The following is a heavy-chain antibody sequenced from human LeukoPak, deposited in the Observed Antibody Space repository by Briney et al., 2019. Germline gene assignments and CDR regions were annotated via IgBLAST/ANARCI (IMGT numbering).Heavy chain of an antibody. CDR3: ARHEGGRDY. D-gene: IGHD3-16*01. CDR2: IYTSGST. J-gene: IGHJ4*02. Sequence: SETLSLTCTVSGGSISSYYWSWIRQPPGKGLEWIGYIYTSGSTNYNPSLESRVTISVDTSKNQFSLKLSSVTAADTAVYYCARHEGGRDYWGQGTLVTVSS. CDR1: GGSISSYY. V-gene: IGHV4-4*09.